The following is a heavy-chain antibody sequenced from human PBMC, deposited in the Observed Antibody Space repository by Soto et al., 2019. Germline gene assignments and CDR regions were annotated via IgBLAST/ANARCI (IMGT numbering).Heavy chain of an antibody. CDR1: GFTFSSYA. CDR3: AKIMEEGFGELLYVIDY. D-gene: IGHD3-10*01. CDR2: ISGSGGST. J-gene: IGHJ4*02. Sequence: GGSLRLSCAASGFTFSSYAMSWVRQAPGKGLEWVSAISGSGGSTYYADSVKGRFTISRDNSKNTLYLQMNSLRAEDTAVYYCAKIMEEGFGELLYVIDYWGQGTLVTVSS. V-gene: IGHV3-23*01.